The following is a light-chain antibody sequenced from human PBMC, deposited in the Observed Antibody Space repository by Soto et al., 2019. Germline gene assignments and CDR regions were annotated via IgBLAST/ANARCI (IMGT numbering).Light chain of an antibody. V-gene: IGKV3-20*01. CDR3: QQYRMSPNT. CDR1: QSVSSTY. CDR2: GAS. J-gene: IGKJ5*01. Sequence: EIVLTPSPGTLSLSPGERATLSCRASQSVSSTYLGWYQQKPGQAPRLLIYGASTRATGIPDRFSGSGSGTDFSLTIRGLKPEDFAVYYCQQYRMSPNTFGQGTRREIK.